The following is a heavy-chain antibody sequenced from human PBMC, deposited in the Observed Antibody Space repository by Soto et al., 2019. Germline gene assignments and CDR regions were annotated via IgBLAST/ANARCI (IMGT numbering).Heavy chain of an antibody. Sequence: QVHLVQSGAEVKKPGASVKVSCKASGYTFTSYGITWVRQAPGQGLEWMGWISAHNGNTDYAQKLQGRVIVTRDTSTSKAYMELRSLISDDKAVYYCARGRYGDYWGQGALVTVSS. D-gene: IGHD1-1*01. V-gene: IGHV1-18*01. CDR2: ISAHNGNT. CDR1: GYTFTSYG. J-gene: IGHJ4*02. CDR3: ARGRYGDY.